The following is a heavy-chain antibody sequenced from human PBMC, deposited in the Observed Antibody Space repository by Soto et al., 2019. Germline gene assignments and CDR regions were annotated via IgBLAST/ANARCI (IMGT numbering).Heavy chain of an antibody. CDR3: ARAKDSSGYYLYYFDY. J-gene: IGHJ4*02. CDR1: GGSISSGGYS. D-gene: IGHD3-22*01. CDR2: IYHSGST. Sequence: SETLSLTCAVSGGSISSGGYSWSWIRQPPGKGLEWIGYIYHSGSTYYNPSLKSRVTISVDRSKNPFSLKLSSVPAADTAVYYCARAKDSSGYYLYYFDYWGQGTLVTVSS. V-gene: IGHV4-30-2*01.